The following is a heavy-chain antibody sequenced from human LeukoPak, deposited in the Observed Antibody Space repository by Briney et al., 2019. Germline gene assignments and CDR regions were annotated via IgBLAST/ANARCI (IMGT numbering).Heavy chain of an antibody. CDR2: IGSSSTI. CDR1: GFTFSSYS. V-gene: IGHV3-48*02. J-gene: IGHJ4*02. CDR3: AREYYYDSSGPFDY. D-gene: IGHD3-22*01. Sequence: GGSLRLSCAASGFTFSSYSMNWVRQAPGKGLEWVSYIGSSSTIYYADSVKGRFTISRGNAKNSLYLQMNSLRDEDTAVYYCAREYYYDSSGPFDYWGQGTLVTVSS.